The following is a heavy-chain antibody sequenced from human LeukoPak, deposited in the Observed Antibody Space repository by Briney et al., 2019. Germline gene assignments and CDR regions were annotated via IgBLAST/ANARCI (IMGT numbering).Heavy chain of an antibody. D-gene: IGHD3-10*01. CDR1: GFTLSGHV. CDR2: VWSDGGDA. V-gene: IGHV3-33*01. CDR3: ARELDRTYGLGY. J-gene: IGHJ4*02. Sequence: GGSLRLSCAASGFTLSGHVMHWVRQAPGKGLEWVAVVWSDGGDAYNADSVKGRFTISRDNPKSMVYLQMNSLRVEDTAVYYCARELDRTYGLGYWGQGTLVTVSS.